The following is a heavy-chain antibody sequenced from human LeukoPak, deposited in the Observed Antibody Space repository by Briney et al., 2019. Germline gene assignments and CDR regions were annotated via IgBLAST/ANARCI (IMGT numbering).Heavy chain of an antibody. CDR1: GYTFAAYY. Sequence: ASVKVSCKASGYTFAAYYMYWVRQAPGQGLEWMGWINPNSGDTNYAQKFQGRVTMTSDTSISTAYMELNRLTYDDTAVYYCARDRPHTDAWYEGRDYWGQGTLVTVSS. CDR2: INPNSGDT. CDR3: ARDRPHTDAWYEGRDY. V-gene: IGHV1-2*02. J-gene: IGHJ4*02. D-gene: IGHD6-13*01.